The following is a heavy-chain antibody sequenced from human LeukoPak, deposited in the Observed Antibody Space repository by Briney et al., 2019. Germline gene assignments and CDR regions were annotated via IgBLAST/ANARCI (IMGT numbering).Heavy chain of an antibody. CDR1: GGSISSSSYY. Sequence: SETLSLTCTVSGGSISSSSYYWGWIRQPPGKGLEWIGSIYYSGSTNYNPSLKSRVTISVDTSKNQFSLKLSSVTAADTAVYYCARTGGTIPDYWGQGTLVTVSS. V-gene: IGHV4-39*07. J-gene: IGHJ4*02. D-gene: IGHD1-26*01. CDR3: ARTGGTIPDY. CDR2: IYYSGST.